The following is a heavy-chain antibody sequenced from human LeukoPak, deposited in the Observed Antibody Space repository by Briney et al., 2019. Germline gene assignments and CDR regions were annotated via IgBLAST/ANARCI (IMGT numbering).Heavy chain of an antibody. V-gene: IGHV1-69*04. Sequence: ASVKVSCKASGGTFSSYAISWVRQAPGQGLEWMGRIIPILGIANYAQKFQGRVTITADKSTSTAYMELSSLRSEDTAVYYCARLEVVPAAPPDYWGQGTLVTVSS. CDR2: IIPILGIA. J-gene: IGHJ4*02. CDR3: ARLEVVPAAPPDY. D-gene: IGHD2-2*01. CDR1: GGTFSSYA.